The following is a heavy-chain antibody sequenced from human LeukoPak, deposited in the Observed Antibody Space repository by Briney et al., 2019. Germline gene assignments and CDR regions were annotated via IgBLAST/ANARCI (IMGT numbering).Heavy chain of an antibody. V-gene: IGHV4-59*01. CDR1: GGSLSCYY. CDR3: ARRPAVAGTDGRGWFDP. D-gene: IGHD6-19*01. Sequence: PSETLSLTCTVSGGSLSCYYWSWIRQPPGKGLEWIGFIYYSGSTNYNPSLKNRVTISLDTSKNQFSLRLSSVTAADTAVYYCARRPAVAGTDGRGWFDPWGQGILVTVSS. J-gene: IGHJ5*02. CDR2: IYYSGST.